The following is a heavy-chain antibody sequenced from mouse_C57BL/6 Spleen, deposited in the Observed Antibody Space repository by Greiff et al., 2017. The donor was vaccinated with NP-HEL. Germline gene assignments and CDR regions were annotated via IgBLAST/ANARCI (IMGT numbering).Heavy chain of an antibody. J-gene: IGHJ4*01. Sequence: QVQLQQPGAELVMPGASVKLSCKASGYTFTSYWMHWVKQRPGQGLEWIGEIDPSDSYTTYNQKFKGKSTLTVDKSSSTAYMQLSSLTSEDSAVYYCAKNYGNLYAMDYWGQGTSVTVSS. CDR1: GYTFTSYW. CDR2: IDPSDSYT. V-gene: IGHV1-69*01. D-gene: IGHD2-1*01. CDR3: AKNYGNLYAMDY.